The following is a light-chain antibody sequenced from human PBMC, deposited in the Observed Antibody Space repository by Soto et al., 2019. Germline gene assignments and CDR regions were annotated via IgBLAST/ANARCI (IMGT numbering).Light chain of an antibody. J-gene: IGKJ1*01. CDR2: GAS. CDR3: QQHRT. Sequence: IVVTHSPDALSLSPGERATLSCRASQSVTTNMAWYQQKPGQARRLLIYGASSRAAGIPDRFTGSGSGTEFTLTISRLEPEDFAVYFCQQHRTFGQGTKVDTK. CDR1: QSVTTN. V-gene: IGKV3-20*01.